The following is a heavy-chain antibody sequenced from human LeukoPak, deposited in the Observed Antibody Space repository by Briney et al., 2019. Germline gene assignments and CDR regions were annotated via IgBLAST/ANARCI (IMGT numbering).Heavy chain of an antibody. Sequence: GGSLRLSCAASGFTFDDYAMHWVRQAPGKGLEWVSGISWNSGSIGYADSVKGRFTISRDNAKNSLYLQMNSLRAEDTALYHCARGADPSSSYPGPDYYYYYMDVWGKGTTVTVSS. V-gene: IGHV3-9*01. CDR2: ISWNSGSI. CDR3: ARGADPSSSYPGPDYYYYYMDV. J-gene: IGHJ6*03. D-gene: IGHD6-13*01. CDR1: GFTFDDYA.